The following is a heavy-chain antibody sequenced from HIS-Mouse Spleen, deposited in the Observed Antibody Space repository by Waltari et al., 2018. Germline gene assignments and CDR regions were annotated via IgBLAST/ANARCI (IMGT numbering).Heavy chain of an antibody. V-gene: IGHV3-7*01. D-gene: IGHD5-12*01. CDR1: GFTFSSYW. CDR2: IKQDGREK. Sequence: EVQLVESGGGLVQPGGSLRLSCAASGFTFSSYWMSWVRQAPGKGLEGVANIKQDGREKYYVESGKGRFTISRDNAKNSLYLQMNSLRAEDTAVYYCARERRGPGWFDPWGQGTLVTVSS. CDR3: ARERRGPGWFDP. J-gene: IGHJ5*02.